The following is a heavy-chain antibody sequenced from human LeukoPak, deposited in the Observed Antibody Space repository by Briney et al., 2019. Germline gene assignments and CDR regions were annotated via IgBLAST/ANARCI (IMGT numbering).Heavy chain of an antibody. CDR2: INHSGST. Sequence: SETLSLTCAVYGGSFSGYYWSWIRQPPGKGLEWIGEINHSGSTNYNPSLKSRVTISVDTSKNQFSLKLSSVTAADTAVYYCARSLLTTVVTLGYWGQGTLVTVSS. V-gene: IGHV4-34*01. J-gene: IGHJ4*02. CDR3: ARSLLTTVVTLGY. CDR1: GGSFSGYY. D-gene: IGHD4-23*01.